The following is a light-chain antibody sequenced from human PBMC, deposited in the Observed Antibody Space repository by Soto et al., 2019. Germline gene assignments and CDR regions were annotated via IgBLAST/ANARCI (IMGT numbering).Light chain of an antibody. CDR1: SSDVGGYNY. V-gene: IGLV2-8*01. CDR2: EVT. CDR3: NSYAGSNNLYV. Sequence: QSVLTQPPSASGSPGQSVTISCTGTSSDVGGYNYVSWYQQHPGKAPKLMIYEVTKRPSGVPDRFSGSKSGNTASLTVSGLHAEDEADYYCNSYAGSNNLYVFGTGTKVTVL. J-gene: IGLJ1*01.